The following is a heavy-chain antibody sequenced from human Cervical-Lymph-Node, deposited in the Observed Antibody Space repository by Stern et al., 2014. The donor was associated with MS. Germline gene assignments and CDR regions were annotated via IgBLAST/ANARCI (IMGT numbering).Heavy chain of an antibody. D-gene: IGHD2-2*01. Sequence: VQLVESGGGVVQPGRSLRLSCAASGFTFSTYGMHWVRQAPGKGLEWVAVLWSDGTNSLYADSVKGRFTISRDNSKNTLYLQMNTLRTEDTALYFWAREAPVEPAATDAFDIWGRGTMVAVSS. CDR3: AREAPVEPAATDAFDI. CDR2: LWSDGTNS. V-gene: IGHV3-33*01. CDR1: GFTFSTYG. J-gene: IGHJ3*02.